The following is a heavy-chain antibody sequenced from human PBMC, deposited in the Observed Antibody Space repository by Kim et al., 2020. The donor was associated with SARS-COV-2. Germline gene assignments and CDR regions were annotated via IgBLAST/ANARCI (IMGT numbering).Heavy chain of an antibody. CDR1: GFSFSDYY. CDR3: AAGTGWIHDF. V-gene: IGHV3-7*01. Sequence: GGSLRLSCAASGFSFSDYYMNWVRQAPGKGLEWVAIINRSRSEIHYVDSVKDRFTISRDNAKKSLDLQMNSLRAEDTALYFCAAGTGWIHDFWGQGTLVTV. D-gene: IGHD5-18*01. J-gene: IGHJ4*02. CDR2: INRSRSEI.